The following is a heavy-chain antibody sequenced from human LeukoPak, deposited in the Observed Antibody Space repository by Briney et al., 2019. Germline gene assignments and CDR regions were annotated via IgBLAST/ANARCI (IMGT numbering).Heavy chain of an antibody. CDR1: GGSFRTYP. J-gene: IGHJ5*02. CDR3: ATSESGRSWDWFAP. V-gene: IGHV1-69*05. Sequence: ASVKVSCKASGGSFRTYPISWVRQAPGQGLEWMGGLTQFFRRTNYTQKFQGRLTITTDESSSTAYMELSDLRSDDTAVYYCATSESGRSWDWFAPWGQGTLLTVSS. D-gene: IGHD3-10*01. CDR2: LTQFFRRT.